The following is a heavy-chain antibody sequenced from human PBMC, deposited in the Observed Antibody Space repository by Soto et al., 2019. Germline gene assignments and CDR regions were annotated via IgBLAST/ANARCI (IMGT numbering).Heavy chain of an antibody. V-gene: IGHV4-59*01. Sequence: PSETLSLTCTVSGGSISSYYWSWMRQPPGKGLEWIGYIYYSGSTNYNPSLKSRVTISVDTSKNQFSLKLSSVTAADTAVYYCARFNMVRGVISAFDPWGQGTLVTVSS. J-gene: IGHJ5*02. D-gene: IGHD3-10*01. CDR3: ARFNMVRGVISAFDP. CDR2: IYYSGST. CDR1: GGSISSYY.